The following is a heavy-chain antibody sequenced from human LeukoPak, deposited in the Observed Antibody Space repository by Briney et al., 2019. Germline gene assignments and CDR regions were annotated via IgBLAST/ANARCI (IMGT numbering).Heavy chain of an antibody. V-gene: IGHV4-34*01. D-gene: IGHD3-10*01. Sequence: GSLRLSCLTSGFTLSTNAMSWIRQPPGKGLEWIGEINHSGSTNYNPSLKSRVTISVDTSKNQFSLKLSSVTAADTAVYYCARGSGSSKENWFDPWGQGTLVTVSS. J-gene: IGHJ5*02. CDR1: GFTLSTNA. CDR3: ARGSGSSKENWFDP. CDR2: INHSGST.